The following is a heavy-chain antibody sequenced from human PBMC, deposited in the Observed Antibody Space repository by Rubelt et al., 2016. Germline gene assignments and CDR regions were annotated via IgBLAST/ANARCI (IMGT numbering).Heavy chain of an antibody. CDR2: ISAYNGNP. D-gene: IGHD3-10*01. CDR1: GYTFTSYG. CDR3: ARDPLPVRGVIMTPTH. J-gene: IGHJ4*02. Sequence: QVQLVQSGAEVKKPGASVKVSCKASGYTFTSYGISWVRQAPGQGLEWMGWISAYNGNPNYEQKLQGGATMTTDTSTSTAYMELRSLRSDDTAVYYCARDPLPVRGVIMTPTHWGQGTLVTVSS. V-gene: IGHV1-18*01.